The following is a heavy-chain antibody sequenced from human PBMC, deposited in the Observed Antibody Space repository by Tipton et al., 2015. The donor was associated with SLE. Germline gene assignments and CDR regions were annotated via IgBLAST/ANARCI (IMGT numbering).Heavy chain of an antibody. D-gene: IGHD2-21*01. CDR2: IYYSGST. CDR1: GGSISSYY. J-gene: IGHJ3*02. Sequence: TCTVSGGSISSYYWSWIRQPPGKGLEWIGYIYYSGSTNYNPSLKSRVTISVDTSRNQFSLKLSSVTAADTAVYYCARDSYCGGDCSIWAFDIWGQGTMVTVSS. V-gene: IGHV4-59*01. CDR3: ARDSYCGGDCSIWAFDI.